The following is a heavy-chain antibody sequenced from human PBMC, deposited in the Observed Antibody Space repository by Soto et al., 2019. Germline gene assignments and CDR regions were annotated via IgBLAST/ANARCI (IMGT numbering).Heavy chain of an antibody. D-gene: IGHD3-22*01. J-gene: IGHJ3*02. Sequence: GESLKISCKGSGYSFTSYWIGWVRQMPGKGLEWMGIIYPGDSDTRYSPSFQGQVTISADKSISTAYLQWSSLKASDTAMYYCARIVSRLILAFDIWGQGTMVTVSS. V-gene: IGHV5-51*01. CDR2: IYPGDSDT. CDR3: ARIVSRLILAFDI. CDR1: GYSFTSYW.